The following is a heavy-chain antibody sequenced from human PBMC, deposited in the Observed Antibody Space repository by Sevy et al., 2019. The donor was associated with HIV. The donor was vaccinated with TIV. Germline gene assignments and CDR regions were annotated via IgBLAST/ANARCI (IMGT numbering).Heavy chain of an antibody. D-gene: IGHD1-26*01. CDR1: GDSVSSNSAA. J-gene: IGHJ4*02. CDR2: TYYRSKWYN. Sequence: SQSLSLTCAISGDSVSSNSAAWNWIRQSASRGLEWLGRTYYRSKWYNDYAVSVKSRITINPDTSKNQFSLQLNSGTPEDTAVYYCARDRWELLHNYFDYWGQGTLVTVSS. CDR3: ARDRWELLHNYFDY. V-gene: IGHV6-1*01.